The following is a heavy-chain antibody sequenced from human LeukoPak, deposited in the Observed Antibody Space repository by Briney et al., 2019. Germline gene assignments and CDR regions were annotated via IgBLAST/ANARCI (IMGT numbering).Heavy chain of an antibody. CDR3: ARDRQYSDAFDL. V-gene: IGHV4-61*02. J-gene: IGHJ3*01. CDR2: IYSSGTT. D-gene: IGHD2/OR15-2a*01. Sequence: SETLSLTCTGSGGSISSGSYYWSWIRQPAGKGLEWIGRIYSSGTTNYNPSLKSRVTISVDTSTNQFSLKLNSVTAADTAVYYCARDRQYSDAFDLWGQGTVVTVSS. CDR1: GGSISSGSYY.